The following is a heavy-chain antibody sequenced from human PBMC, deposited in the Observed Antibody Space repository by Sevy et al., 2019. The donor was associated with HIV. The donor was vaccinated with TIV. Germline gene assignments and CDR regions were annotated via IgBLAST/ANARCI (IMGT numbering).Heavy chain of an antibody. CDR3: AGGGRDDYVWGSYRRSGERQPSYYYYYYMDV. CDR1: GFTFSSYA. D-gene: IGHD3-16*02. Sequence: GGSLRLSCAASGFTFSSYAMHWVRQAPGKGLEWVAVISYDGSNKYYADSVKGRFTISRDNSKNTLYLQMNSLRAEDRAVYYCAGGGRDDYVWGSYRRSGERQPSYYYYYYMDVWGKGTTVTVSS. V-gene: IGHV3-30-3*01. CDR2: ISYDGSNK. J-gene: IGHJ6*03.